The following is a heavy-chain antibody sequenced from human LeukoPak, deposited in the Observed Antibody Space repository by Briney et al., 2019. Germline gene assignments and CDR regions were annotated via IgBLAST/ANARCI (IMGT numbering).Heavy chain of an antibody. Sequence: SETLSLTCAVYGGSFSGYYWSWVRQPPGKGLEWIGEINHSGSTNYNPSLKSRVTISVDTSKNQFSLKLSSVTAADTAVYYCARLGYSSSLDYWGQGTLVTVSS. V-gene: IGHV4-34*01. CDR1: GGSFSGYY. CDR2: INHSGST. CDR3: ARLGYSSSLDY. J-gene: IGHJ4*02. D-gene: IGHD6-13*01.